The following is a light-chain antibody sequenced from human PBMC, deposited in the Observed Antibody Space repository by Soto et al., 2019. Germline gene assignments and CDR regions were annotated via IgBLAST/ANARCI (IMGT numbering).Light chain of an antibody. J-gene: IGKJ4*01. CDR2: AAS. V-gene: IGKV1-9*01. CDR3: QQYHSTPLT. Sequence: IQLTQSPSSLSASVGDRVTITCRASQGISSYLAWYQQKPGKAPKLLIYAASTLQSGVPSRFSGSGSGTDFTLTISSLQPEDFATYYCQQYHSTPLTFGGGTKVDIK. CDR1: QGISSY.